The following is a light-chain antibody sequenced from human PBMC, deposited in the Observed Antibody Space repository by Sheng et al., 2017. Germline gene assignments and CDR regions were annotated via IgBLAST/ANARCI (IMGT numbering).Light chain of an antibody. V-gene: IGKV1-5*03. CDR1: QSISRW. J-gene: IGKJ1*01. CDR3: QQYNGYPWT. Sequence: DIQMTQSPSTLSASVGDRVTITCRAGQSISRWLAWFQQKPGKAPKLLIYETSSLETGVPSRFAAVDLGRNSLSPSAACSLMILLTYYCQQYNGYPWTFGQGTKVEIK. CDR2: ETS.